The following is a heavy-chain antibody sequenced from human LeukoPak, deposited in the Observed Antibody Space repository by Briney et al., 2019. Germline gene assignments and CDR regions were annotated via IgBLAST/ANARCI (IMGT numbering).Heavy chain of an antibody. CDR1: GFTFSSYS. CDR3: ARDSPYGDYPFDY. CDR2: ITSSSITI. V-gene: IGHV3-48*02. D-gene: IGHD4-17*01. Sequence: GGSLRLSCEASGFTFSSYSMNWVRQAPGKGLEWVSYITSSSITIYYADSVKGRFTISRDNAKNSLYLQMNSLRDEDTAVYYCARDSPYGDYPFDYWGQGTLVTVSS. J-gene: IGHJ4*02.